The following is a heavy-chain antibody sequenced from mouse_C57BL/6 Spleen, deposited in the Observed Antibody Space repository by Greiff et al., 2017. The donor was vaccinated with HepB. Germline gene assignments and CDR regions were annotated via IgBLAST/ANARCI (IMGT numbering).Heavy chain of an antibody. CDR1: GYSFTGYY. V-gene: IGHV1-42*01. CDR2: INPSTGGT. CDR3: ARSGITTGGYYFDY. J-gene: IGHJ2*01. D-gene: IGHD2-4*01. Sequence: EVQLQQSGPELVKPGASVKISCKASGYSFTGYYMNWVKQSPEKSLEWIGEINPSTGGTTYNQKFKAKATLTVDKSSSTAYMQLKSLTSEDSAVYYCARSGITTGGYYFDYWGQGTTLTVSS.